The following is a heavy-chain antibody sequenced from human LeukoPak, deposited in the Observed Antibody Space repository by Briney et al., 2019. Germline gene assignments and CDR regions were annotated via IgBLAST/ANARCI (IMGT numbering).Heavy chain of an antibody. CDR1: GFTFSNWA. Sequence: GGSLRLSCAASGFTFSNWAITWVRPAPGMGLEGVSSISGDGGGTYYADSVKGRFTVSRDNSKNTLYLEINSLRVEDTAVYYCAKWAGSGEQAKSYFGPFDFWGQGTLVTVSS. CDR3: AKWAGSGEQAKSYFGPFDF. D-gene: IGHD1-26*01. J-gene: IGHJ4*02. V-gene: IGHV3-23*01. CDR2: ISGDGGGT.